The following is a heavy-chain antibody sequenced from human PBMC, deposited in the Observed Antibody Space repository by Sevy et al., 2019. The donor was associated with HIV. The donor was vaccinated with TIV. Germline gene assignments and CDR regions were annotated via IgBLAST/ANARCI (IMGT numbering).Heavy chain of an antibody. CDR1: GFTFSNAW. D-gene: IGHD6-13*01. CDR3: TSVGYSSSWYVGASAEYFQH. J-gene: IGHJ1*01. CDR2: IKSKTDGGTT. Sequence: GGSLRLSCAASGFTFSNAWMSWVPQAPGKGLEWVGRIKSKTDGGTTDYAAPVKGRFTISRDDSKNRLYLKMNSLKTEDTAVYYCTSVGYSSSWYVGASAEYFQHWGQGTLVTVSS. V-gene: IGHV3-15*01.